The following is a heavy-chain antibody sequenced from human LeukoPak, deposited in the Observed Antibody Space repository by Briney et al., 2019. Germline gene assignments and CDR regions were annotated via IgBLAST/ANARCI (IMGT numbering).Heavy chain of an antibody. J-gene: IGHJ6*02. CDR3: ARAYAVPAVADYYYYGMDV. Sequence: SETLSLTCTVSGGSIGSYYWSWIRQPPGKGLEWIGYIYYSGSTNYNPSLKSRVTISVDTSKNQFSLKLSSVTAADTAVYYCARAYAVPAVADYYYYGMDVWGQGTTVTVSS. CDR2: IYYSGST. V-gene: IGHV4-59*01. D-gene: IGHD2-2*01. CDR1: GGSIGSYY.